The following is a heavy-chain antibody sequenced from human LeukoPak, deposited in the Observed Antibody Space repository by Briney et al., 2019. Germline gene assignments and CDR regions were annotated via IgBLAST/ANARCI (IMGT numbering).Heavy chain of an antibody. CDR1: GVSISSSNSY. Sequence: SETLSLTCTVSGVSISSSNSYWGWIRQPPGKGLEWIGSIYYSGNTYYNTSLKSQVSISIDTSKNQFSLKLSSVTAADTAVYYCARGGGVVEQLDYWGQGTLVTVSS. J-gene: IGHJ4*02. D-gene: IGHD1/OR15-1a*01. V-gene: IGHV4-39*01. CDR3: ARGGGVVEQLDY. CDR2: IYYSGNT.